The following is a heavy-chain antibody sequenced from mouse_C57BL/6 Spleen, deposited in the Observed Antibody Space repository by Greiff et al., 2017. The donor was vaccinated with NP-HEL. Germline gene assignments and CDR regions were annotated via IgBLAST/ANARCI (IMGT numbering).Heavy chain of an antibody. Sequence: QVQLQQPGAELVKPGASVKLSCKASGYTFTSYWMHWVKQRPGQGLEWIGMIHPNSGSTNYNEKFKSKATLTVDKSSSTAYMQLSSLTSEDSAVYYCARWATTVVARYAMDYWGQGTSVTVSS. V-gene: IGHV1-64*01. CDR2: IHPNSGST. J-gene: IGHJ4*01. CDR3: ARWATTVVARYAMDY. D-gene: IGHD1-1*01. CDR1: GYTFTSYW.